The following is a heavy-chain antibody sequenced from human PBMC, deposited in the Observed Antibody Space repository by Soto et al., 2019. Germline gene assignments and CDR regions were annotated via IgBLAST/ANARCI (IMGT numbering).Heavy chain of an antibody. CDR1: GFSLTTRGAG. CDR3: AHRPRGYSYHFDY. CDR2: IYLDDDE. Sequence: QITLKESGPTLVKPTQTLTLTCTFSGFSLTTRGAGVGWIRQPPGKALEWLPLIYLDDDEGYSPSLKSRLTITNDYSKHQLVLTMINMDPVDTATYYCAHRPRGYSYHFDYWGQGTLVTVSS. V-gene: IGHV2-5*02. D-gene: IGHD5-18*01. J-gene: IGHJ4*02.